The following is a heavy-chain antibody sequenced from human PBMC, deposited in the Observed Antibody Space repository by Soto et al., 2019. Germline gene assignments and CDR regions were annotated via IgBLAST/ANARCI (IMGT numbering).Heavy chain of an antibody. CDR3: AKDGGDYYGSASYAFDI. Sequence: PGGSLRLSCAASGFTFSSYAMSWVRQAPGKGLEWVSAISGSGGSTYYADSVKGRFTISRDNSKNTLYLQMNSLRAEDTAVYYCAKDGGDYYGSASYAFDIWGQGTMVTVSS. CDR2: ISGSGGST. D-gene: IGHD3-10*01. J-gene: IGHJ3*02. V-gene: IGHV3-23*01. CDR1: GFTFSSYA.